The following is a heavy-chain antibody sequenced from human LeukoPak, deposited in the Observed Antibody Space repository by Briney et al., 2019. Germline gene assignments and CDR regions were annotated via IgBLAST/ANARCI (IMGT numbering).Heavy chain of an antibody. CDR1: GGSISSGSYY. CDR2: IYTSGST. D-gene: IGHD3-3*01. Sequence: SETLSLTCTVSGGSISSGSYYWSWIRQPAGKGLEWIGRIYTSGSTNYNPSLKSRVTISLDTSKNQFSLKLSSVTAADTAVYYCARGFWSGYYTPNWFDPWGQGTLVTVSS. V-gene: IGHV4-61*02. CDR3: ARGFWSGYYTPNWFDP. J-gene: IGHJ5*02.